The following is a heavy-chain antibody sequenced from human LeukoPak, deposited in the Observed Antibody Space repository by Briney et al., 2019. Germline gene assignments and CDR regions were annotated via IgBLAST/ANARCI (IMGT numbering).Heavy chain of an antibody. Sequence: GGSLRLSCAASGFTFSSYWMSWVRQAPGKGLEWVANIKQDGSEKYYVDSVKGRFTISRDNAKNSLYLQMNSLRAEDTAVYYCARDGPRAFYDFWSGYSPYYYYMDVWGKGTTVTVSS. J-gene: IGHJ6*03. CDR1: GFTFSSYW. CDR2: IKQDGSEK. V-gene: IGHV3-7*01. D-gene: IGHD3-3*01. CDR3: ARDGPRAFYDFWSGYSPYYYYMDV.